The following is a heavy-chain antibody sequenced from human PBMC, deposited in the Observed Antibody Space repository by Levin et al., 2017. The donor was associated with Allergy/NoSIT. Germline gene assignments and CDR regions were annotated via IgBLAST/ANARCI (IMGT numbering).Heavy chain of an antibody. D-gene: IGHD6-19*01. CDR3: ARGATKPNQVPPYSSGGEFDY. J-gene: IGHJ4*02. Sequence: ASVKVSCKASGYTFTSYYMHWVRQAPGQGLEWMGIINPSGGSTSYAQKFQGRVTMTRDTSTSTVYMELSSLRSEDTAVYYCARGATKPNQVPPYSSGGEFDYWGQGTLVTVSS. CDR2: INPSGGST. V-gene: IGHV1-46*01. CDR1: GYTFTSYY.